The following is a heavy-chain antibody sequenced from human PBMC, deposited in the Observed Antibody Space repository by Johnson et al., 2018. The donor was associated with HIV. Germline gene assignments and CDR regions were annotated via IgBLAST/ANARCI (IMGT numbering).Heavy chain of an antibody. D-gene: IGHD2-2*01. CDR2: ISYDGSNK. J-gene: IGHJ3*02. V-gene: IGHV3-30*04. Sequence: QVQLVESGGGVVQPGRSLRLSCAASGFTFSSYAMHWVRQAPGKGLEWVAVISYDGSNKYYADSVKGRFTISRDNSKNTLYLQMNSLRAEDTAVYYCATNQYQLPAPFDIWGHWTMVTVSS. CDR1: GFTFSSYA. CDR3: ATNQYQLPAPFDI.